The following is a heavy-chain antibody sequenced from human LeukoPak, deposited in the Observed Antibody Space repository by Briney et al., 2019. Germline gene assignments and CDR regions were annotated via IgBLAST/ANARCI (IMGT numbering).Heavy chain of an antibody. CDR2: IYTSGRT. V-gene: IGHV4-4*07. Sequence: PSETLSLACTVSGDSISSSYWRSGRQPAAKGLEWIGRIYTSGRTNYNPSLKSRVTMSVDTSKNQFSLKLSSVTAADTAVYYCARAKGAPFDYGGQGTLVTVSS. CDR3: ARAKGAPFDY. J-gene: IGHJ4*02. CDR1: GDSISSSY.